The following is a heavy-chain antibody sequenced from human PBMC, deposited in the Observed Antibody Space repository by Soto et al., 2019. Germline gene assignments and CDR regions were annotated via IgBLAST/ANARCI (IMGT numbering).Heavy chain of an antibody. D-gene: IGHD6-13*01. CDR1: EGTFNSYA. Sequence: QAQVVQSGAEVRKPGSSVKLSCKASEGTFNSYAIAWVRQAPGQGLEWMGGIIPYYNTLNYAQKFQDRVTITADDSTNTVYVELSSLRSDDTAVYFCASGASRWYPYFFESWAHGTLVTVSS. J-gene: IGHJ4*01. CDR2: IIPYYNTL. CDR3: ASGASRWYPYFFES. V-gene: IGHV1-69*01.